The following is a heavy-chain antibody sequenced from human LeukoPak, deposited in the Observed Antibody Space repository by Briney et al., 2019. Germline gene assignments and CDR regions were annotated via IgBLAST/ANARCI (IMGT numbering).Heavy chain of an antibody. CDR2: ISGSGGST. Sequence: GGSLRLSCAASGFTFSSYAMSWVRQAPGKGLEWVSAISGSGGSTYYADSVKGRFTISRDSAKNSLYLQMNSLRADDTAVYYCARDLGYSQFDSWGQGTLVTVSS. CDR1: GFTFSSYA. V-gene: IGHV3-23*01. D-gene: IGHD5-18*01. J-gene: IGHJ5*01. CDR3: ARDLGYSQFDS.